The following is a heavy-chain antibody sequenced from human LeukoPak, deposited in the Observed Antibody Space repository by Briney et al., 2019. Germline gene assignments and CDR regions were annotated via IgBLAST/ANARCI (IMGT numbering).Heavy chain of an antibody. CDR3: AELGITMIGGV. V-gene: IGHV3-48*03. CDR1: GFTFSTFA. J-gene: IGHJ6*04. CDR2: ISSSGSTI. D-gene: IGHD3-10*02. Sequence: PGGSLRLSCAASGFTFSTFAMIWVRQPPGKGLEWVSYISSSGSTIYYADSVKGRFTISRDNAKNSLYLQMNGLRAEDTAVYYCAELGITMIGGVWGKGTTVTISS.